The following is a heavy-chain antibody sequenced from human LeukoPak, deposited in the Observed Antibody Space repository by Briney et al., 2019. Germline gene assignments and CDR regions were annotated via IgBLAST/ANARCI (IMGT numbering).Heavy chain of an antibody. J-gene: IGHJ4*02. CDR1: GGFISSGGYY. CDR2: IYYMGNR. CDR3: ARSSYYDSSGYYFDY. Sequence: TLSPTCTVSGGFISSGGYYWSWIRQHPGKGLEWMGYIYYMGNRFYSPSLKSRVTISVDTSKNQFSLKLSSVTAADTAVYYCARSSYYDSSGYYFDYWGQGTLVTVSS. D-gene: IGHD3-22*01. V-gene: IGHV4-31*03.